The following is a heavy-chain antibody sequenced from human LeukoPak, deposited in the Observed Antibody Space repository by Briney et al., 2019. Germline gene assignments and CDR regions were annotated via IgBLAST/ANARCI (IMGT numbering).Heavy chain of an antibody. CDR1: GFTFDDYA. J-gene: IGHJ4*02. V-gene: IGHV3-43*02. CDR3: VKEPHYYDRSGYF. Sequence: GGSLRLSCAASGFTFDDYAMHWVRQAPGKGLEWVSLIGGDGGSTYYADSVKGRFTISRDNSKNSLFLLMKSLRTDDTALYYCVKEPHYYDRSGYFWGQGILVTVSS. D-gene: IGHD3-22*01. CDR2: IGGDGGST.